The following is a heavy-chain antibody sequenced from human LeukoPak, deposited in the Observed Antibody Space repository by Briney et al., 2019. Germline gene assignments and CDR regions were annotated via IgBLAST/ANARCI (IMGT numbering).Heavy chain of an antibody. D-gene: IGHD2-8*01. J-gene: IGHJ4*02. CDR3: ARAEGYCTNGVCYGFDF. CDR2: INPNSGGT. CDR1: GYTFTGYY. Sequence: ASVKVSCKASGYTFTGYYMHWVRQAPGQGLEWMGWINPNSGGTNYAQKLQGRVTMTRDTSINTAYMELSRLRSDDTALYYCARAEGYCTNGVCYGFDFWGQGTLVTVSS. V-gene: IGHV1-2*02.